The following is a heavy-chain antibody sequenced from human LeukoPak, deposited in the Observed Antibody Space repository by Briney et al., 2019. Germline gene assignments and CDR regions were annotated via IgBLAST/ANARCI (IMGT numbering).Heavy chain of an antibody. CDR3: ARSPGKQQLVRPFDY. CDR1: GFTFSSYA. Sequence: PGRSLRLSCAASGFTFSSYAMHWVRQAPGKGLEWVAVMSYDGSNKYYADSVKGRFTISRDNSKNTLYLQMNSLRAEDTAVYYCARSPGKQQLVRPFDYWGQGTLVTVSS. J-gene: IGHJ4*02. V-gene: IGHV3-30*04. CDR2: MSYDGSNK. D-gene: IGHD6-13*01.